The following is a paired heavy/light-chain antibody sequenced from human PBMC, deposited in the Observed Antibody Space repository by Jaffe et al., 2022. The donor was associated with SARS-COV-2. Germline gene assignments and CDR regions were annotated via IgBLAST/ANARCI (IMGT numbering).Light chain of an antibody. Sequence: EIVLTQSPATLSLSPGERATLSCRASQSVSSYLAWYQQKPGQAPRLLIYDASNRATGIPARFSGSGSGTDFTLTISSLEPEDFAVYYCQQRSNWPEYTFGQGTKLEIK. CDR1: QSVSSY. V-gene: IGKV3-11*01. CDR3: QQRSNWPEYT. CDR2: DAS. J-gene: IGKJ2*01.
Heavy chain of an antibody. J-gene: IGHJ6*03. V-gene: IGHV1-18*01. CDR1: GYTFTSYG. CDR2: ISAYNGNT. D-gene: IGHD3-9*01. Sequence: QVQLVQSGAEVKKPGASVKVSCKASGYTFTSYGISWVRQAPGQGLEWMGWISAYNGNTNYAQKLQGRVTMTTDTSTSTAYMELRSLRSDDTAVYYCARDFDLGYDILTGPPRYMDVWGKGTTVTVSS. CDR3: ARDFDLGYDILTGPPRYMDV.